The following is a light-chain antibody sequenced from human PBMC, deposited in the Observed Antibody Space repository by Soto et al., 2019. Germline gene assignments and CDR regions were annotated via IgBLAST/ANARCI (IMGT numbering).Light chain of an antibody. CDR3: RQYGSSARVK. V-gene: IGKV3-20*01. Sequence: EIVLTQSTGSLSLSPGERATRSCRVSQSVSRSYLAWYQPKPGQAPRPHIYAASSSATGIPDRVSGSGSEIDFTRPISRLEREYLAVYYCRQYGSSARVKFGGGSRVDIK. J-gene: IGKJ4*02. CDR1: QSVSRSY. CDR2: AAS.